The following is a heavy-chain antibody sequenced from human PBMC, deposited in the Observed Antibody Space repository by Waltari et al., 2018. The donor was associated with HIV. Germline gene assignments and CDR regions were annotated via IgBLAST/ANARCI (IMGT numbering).Heavy chain of an antibody. CDR2: ISASGKT. J-gene: IGHJ5*02. Sequence: QVQLQESGPGLVKPSQTLSLTCTVSGGSISGSSNYWSWIRQPAGKGLEWIGRISASGKTNYSPSLKSRVTISVDTSKNQFTVKMTSVTAADTAVYYCARTGYSSDWHRGENWFDRWGQGTLVIVSS. V-gene: IGHV4-61*02. D-gene: IGHD6-19*01. CDR1: GGSISGSSNY. CDR3: ARTGYSSDWHRGENWFDR.